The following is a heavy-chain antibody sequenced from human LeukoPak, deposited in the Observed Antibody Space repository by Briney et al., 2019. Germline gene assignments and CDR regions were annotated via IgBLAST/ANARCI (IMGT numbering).Heavy chain of an antibody. CDR2: IRWGTA. CDR3: ARGTERTRISGYYSFDY. D-gene: IGHD5-12*01. J-gene: IGHJ4*02. V-gene: IGHV4-4*07. CDR1: GGSLSDHF. Sequence: SETLSLTRTVSGGSLSDHFWTWIRQPAGKGLEWIGRIRWGTAYYNPSLESRVTISLDTSNNQFSLKVTSVTAADTAVYYCARGTERTRISGYYSFDYWGRGILVTVSS.